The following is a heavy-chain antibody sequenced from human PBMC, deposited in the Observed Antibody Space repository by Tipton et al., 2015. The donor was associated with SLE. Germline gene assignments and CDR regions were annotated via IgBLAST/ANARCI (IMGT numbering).Heavy chain of an antibody. CDR3: ARSSSIRLGELSSPFDY. CDR1: GGSFSGYY. D-gene: IGHD3-16*02. J-gene: IGHJ4*02. Sequence: GLVKPSETLSLTCEVYGGSFSGYYWSWIRQSPGKGLEWIGEINYSGSTNYSPSLKSRVTISVDTSKNQFSLKLSSVTAADTAVYYCARSSSIRLGELSSPFDYWGQGTLVTVSS. CDR2: INYSGST. V-gene: IGHV4-34*01.